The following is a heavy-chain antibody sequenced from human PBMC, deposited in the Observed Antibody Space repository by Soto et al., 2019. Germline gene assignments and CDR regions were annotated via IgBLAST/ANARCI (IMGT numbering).Heavy chain of an antibody. J-gene: IGHJ6*03. CDR2: ISGSGGST. CDR3: AKDRLPLGYCSGGSCYWDYYYYMDV. D-gene: IGHD2-15*01. V-gene: IGHV3-23*01. Sequence: GGSLRLSCAASGFTFSSYAMSWVRQAPGKGLEWVSAISGSGGSTYYADSVKGRFTISRDSSKNTLYLQMNSLRAEDTAVYYCAKDRLPLGYCSGGSCYWDYYYYMDVWGKGTTVTVSS. CDR1: GFTFSSYA.